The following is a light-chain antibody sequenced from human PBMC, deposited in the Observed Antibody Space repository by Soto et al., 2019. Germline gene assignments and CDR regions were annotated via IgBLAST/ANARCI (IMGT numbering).Light chain of an antibody. CDR3: QQYDSSPST. Sequence: IVLTRLPATLSVSPWQRSTISSRSSQSVSSSYLAWYQQKPGQAPRLLIYGASIRATGIPDRFSGSGSGTDFTLTISRLEPEDFAVYYCQQYDSSPSTFGQGTKVDNK. CDR1: QSVSSSY. V-gene: IGKV3-20*01. CDR2: GAS. J-gene: IGKJ1*01.